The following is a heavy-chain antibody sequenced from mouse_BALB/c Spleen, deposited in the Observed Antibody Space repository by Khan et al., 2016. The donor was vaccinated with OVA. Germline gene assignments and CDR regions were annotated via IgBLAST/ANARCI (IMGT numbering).Heavy chain of an antibody. J-gene: IGHJ4*01. CDR2: IRSKSNNYAT. D-gene: IGHD1-2*01. CDR3: VSIYDGCAMDY. CDR1: GFTFNTYA. Sequence: EVQLVETGGGLVQPKGSLKLSCAASGFTFNTYAMNWVRQAPGKGLEWVARIRSKSNNYATYYADSVKDRFTISRDDSQSMLYLQMNNLKTDDTAMYYCVSIYDGCAMDYWGQGTSVTVSS. V-gene: IGHV10-1*02.